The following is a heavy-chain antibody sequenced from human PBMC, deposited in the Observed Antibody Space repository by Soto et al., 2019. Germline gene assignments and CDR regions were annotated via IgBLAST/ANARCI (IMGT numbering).Heavy chain of an antibody. J-gene: IGHJ4*02. CDR3: ARDGVGATTYFGYFDY. CDR1: GFTLSGYG. D-gene: IGHD1-26*01. CDR2: IRFDGSNI. Sequence: AGGALRLSCAASGFTLSGYGMHWVRQAPGKGLEWVAIIRFDGSNIYYADSVKGRFTISRDNSKNTLSLQMNSLRAEDTAFYYCARDGVGATTYFGYFDYWGQGTLVTVSS. V-gene: IGHV3-33*01.